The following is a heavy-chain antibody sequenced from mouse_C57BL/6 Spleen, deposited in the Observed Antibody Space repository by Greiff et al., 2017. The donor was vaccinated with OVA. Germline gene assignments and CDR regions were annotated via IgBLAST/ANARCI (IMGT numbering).Heavy chain of an antibody. J-gene: IGHJ1*03. CDR3: AGPYDGYYFDV. D-gene: IGHD2-3*01. CDR1: GYTFTDYN. CDR2: INPNNGGT. Sequence: VQLKESGPELVKPGASVKMSCKASGYTFTDYNMHWVKQSHGKSLEWIGYINPNNGGTSYNQKFKGKATLTVNKSSSTAYMELRSLTSEDSAVYYCAGPYDGYYFDVWGTGTTVTVSS. V-gene: IGHV1-22*01.